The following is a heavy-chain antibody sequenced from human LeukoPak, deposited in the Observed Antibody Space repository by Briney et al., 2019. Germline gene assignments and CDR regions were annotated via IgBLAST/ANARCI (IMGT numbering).Heavy chain of an antibody. V-gene: IGHV1-69*05. D-gene: IGHD3-3*01. CDR1: GGTFSSYA. J-gene: IGHJ6*03. CDR2: IIPIFGTA. CDR3: ARVVGDFWSGSYYYYYMDV. Sequence: SVKVSCKASGGTFSSYAISWVRQAPGQGLEWMGRIIPIFGTANYAQKFQGRVTITTDESTSTAYMELSSLRSEDTAVYYCARVVGDFWSGSYYYYYMDVWGKGTTVTVSS.